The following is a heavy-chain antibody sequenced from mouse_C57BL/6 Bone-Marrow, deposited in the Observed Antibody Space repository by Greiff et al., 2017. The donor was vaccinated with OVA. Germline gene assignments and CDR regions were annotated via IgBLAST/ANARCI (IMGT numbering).Heavy chain of an antibody. CDR1: GYSFTDYN. D-gene: IGHD1-1*01. Sequence: VQLKQSGPELVKPGASVKISCTASGYSFTDYNMNWVKQSNGKSLEWIGVINPNYGTTSYHQKFKGKATLTVDQSSSTAYMQLNSLTSEDSAVDYCARGTTVDGYYFDYWGQGTTLTVSS. V-gene: IGHV1-39*01. J-gene: IGHJ2*01. CDR3: ARGTTVDGYYFDY. CDR2: INPNYGTT.